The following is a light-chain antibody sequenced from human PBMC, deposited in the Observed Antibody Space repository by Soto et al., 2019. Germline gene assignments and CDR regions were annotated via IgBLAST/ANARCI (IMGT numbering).Light chain of an antibody. V-gene: IGKV3-20*01. CDR1: QSVSSSH. Sequence: EIVLTQSPGTLSLSPGERATLSCRASQSVSSSHLAWYQQKPGQAPRLLIYGASSRATGIPERFSGSGSGTDFTLTISRLEPEDFAVYNCQQYGSSPQTFGQGTKVDIK. CDR3: QQYGSSPQT. J-gene: IGKJ1*01. CDR2: GAS.